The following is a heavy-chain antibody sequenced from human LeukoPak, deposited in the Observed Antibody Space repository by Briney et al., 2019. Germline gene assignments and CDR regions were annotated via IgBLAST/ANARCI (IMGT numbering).Heavy chain of an antibody. Sequence: PGGSLRLSCAASGFTFSSYAMSWVRQALGKGLEWVSGISAGGGRTFYADSVKGRFTISRDNSKNTLYLQMNSLKAEDTAIYYCAKDPTDFDSSGQTYFDYWGQGTLVTVSS. J-gene: IGHJ4*02. CDR1: GFTFSSYA. V-gene: IGHV3-23*01. CDR3: AKDPTDFDSSGQTYFDY. CDR2: ISAGGGRT. D-gene: IGHD3-22*01.